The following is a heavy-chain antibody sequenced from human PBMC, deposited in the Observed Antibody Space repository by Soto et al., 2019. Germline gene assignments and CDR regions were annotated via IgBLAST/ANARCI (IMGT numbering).Heavy chain of an antibody. CDR3: AREEMATITALDGMDV. Sequence: GGSLRLSCAASGFTFSSYGMHWVRQAPGKGLEWVAVIWYDGSNKYYADSVKGRFTISRDNSKNTLYLQMNSLRAEDTAVYYCAREEMATITALDGMDVWGQGTTVTVSS. D-gene: IGHD5-12*01. CDR2: IWYDGSNK. CDR1: GFTFSSYG. J-gene: IGHJ6*02. V-gene: IGHV3-33*01.